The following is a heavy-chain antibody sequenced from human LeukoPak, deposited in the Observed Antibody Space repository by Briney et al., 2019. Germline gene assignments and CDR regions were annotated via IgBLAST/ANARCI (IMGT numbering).Heavy chain of an antibody. CDR3: ARVCGGDCYTYDAFDI. V-gene: IGHV3-30-3*01. Sequence: PGGSLRLSCAASGLTFSSYAMHWVRQAPGKGLEWVAVISYDGSNKYYADSVKGRFTISRDNSKNTLYLQMNSLRAEDTAVYYCARVCGGDCYTYDAFDIWGQGTMVTVSS. J-gene: IGHJ3*02. CDR1: GLTFSSYA. D-gene: IGHD2-21*02. CDR2: ISYDGSNK.